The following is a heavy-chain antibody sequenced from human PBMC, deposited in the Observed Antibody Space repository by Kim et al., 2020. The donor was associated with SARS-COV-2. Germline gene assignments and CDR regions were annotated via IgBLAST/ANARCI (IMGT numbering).Heavy chain of an antibody. CDR1: GGSISSSSYY. CDR2: VYYSGSS. Sequence: SETLSLTCSVSGGSISSSSYYWAWIRQPPGRGLEWIGSVYYSGSSYSDPPLNSRVTISVDTSRDQFSLTLNSVTAADTAVYYCARGDSSGLWAFDIWGQGTMVTVSS. J-gene: IGHJ3*02. CDR3: ARGDSSGLWAFDI. D-gene: IGHD3-22*01. V-gene: IGHV4-39*01.